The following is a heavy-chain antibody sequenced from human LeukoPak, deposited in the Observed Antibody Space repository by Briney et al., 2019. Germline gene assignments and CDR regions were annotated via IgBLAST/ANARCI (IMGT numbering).Heavy chain of an antibody. Sequence: GGSLRLSCAASGFTFSSYWMSWVRQAPGKGLEWVANIKQDGSEKYYVDSVKGRFTISRDNTKNSPYLQMNSLRAEDTAVYYCALLIAARQSFYGMDVWGQGTTVTVSS. D-gene: IGHD6-6*01. J-gene: IGHJ6*02. V-gene: IGHV3-7*01. CDR3: ALLIAARQSFYGMDV. CDR2: IKQDGSEK. CDR1: GFTFSSYW.